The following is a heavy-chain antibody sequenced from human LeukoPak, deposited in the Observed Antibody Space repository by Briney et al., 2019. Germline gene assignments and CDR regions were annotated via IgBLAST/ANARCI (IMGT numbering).Heavy chain of an antibody. Sequence: GGSLRLSCAASGLTFSSYGMHWVRQAPGKGLEWVAFIQFDGSNKYYADSVKGRFTISRDNSKNTLYLQMNSLRVEDTAVYYCPTAYFDSSGYSDYWGQGTLVTVSS. CDR2: IQFDGSNK. CDR3: PTAYFDSSGYSDY. J-gene: IGHJ4*02. D-gene: IGHD3-22*01. CDR1: GLTFSSYG. V-gene: IGHV3-30*02.